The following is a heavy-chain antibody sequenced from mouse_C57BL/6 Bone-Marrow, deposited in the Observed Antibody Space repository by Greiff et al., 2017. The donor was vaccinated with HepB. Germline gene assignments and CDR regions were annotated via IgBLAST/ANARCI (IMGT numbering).Heavy chain of an antibody. D-gene: IGHD1-1*01. CDR1: GYTFTDYY. Sequence: EVQLQQSGPVLVKPGASVKMSCKASGYTFTDYYMNWVKQSHGKSLEWIGVIIPYNGGTSYNQKFKGKATLTVDKSSSTAYMELNSLTSEDSAVYYCARGDYYGGDYWGQGTTLTVSS. V-gene: IGHV1-19*01. CDR3: ARGDYYGGDY. J-gene: IGHJ2*01. CDR2: IIPYNGGT.